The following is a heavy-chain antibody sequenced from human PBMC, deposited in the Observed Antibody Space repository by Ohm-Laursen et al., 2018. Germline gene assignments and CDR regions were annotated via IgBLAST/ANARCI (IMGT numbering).Heavy chain of an antibody. V-gene: IGHV4-34*01. J-gene: IGHJ3*02. D-gene: IGHD6-19*01. CDR1: GGSFSGYY. CDR2: INHSGST. Sequence: GTLSLTCAVYGGSFSGYYWSWTRQPPGKGLEWIGEINHSGSTNYNPSLKSRVTISVDTSKNQFSLKLSSVTAADTAVYYCARVKQWLIYAFDIWGQGTMVTVSS. CDR3: ARVKQWLIYAFDI.